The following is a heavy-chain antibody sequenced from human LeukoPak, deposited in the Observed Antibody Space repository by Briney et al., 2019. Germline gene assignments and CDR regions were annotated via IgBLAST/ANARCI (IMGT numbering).Heavy chain of an antibody. D-gene: IGHD3-22*01. CDR2: ISGSGGST. CDR1: GFTFSSYA. J-gene: IGHJ4*02. V-gene: IGHV3-23*01. Sequence: GGSLRLSCAASGFTFSSYAMSWVRQAPGKRLEWVSAISGSGGSTYYADSVKGRFTISRDNSKNTLYLQMNSLRAEDTAVYYCAKSTKYYYDSSLDYWGQGTLVTVSS. CDR3: AKSTKYYYDSSLDY.